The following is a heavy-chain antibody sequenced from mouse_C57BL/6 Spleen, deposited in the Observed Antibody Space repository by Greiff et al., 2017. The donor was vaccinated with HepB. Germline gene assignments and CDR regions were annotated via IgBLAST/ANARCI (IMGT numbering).Heavy chain of an antibody. CDR1: GFTFSDYG. CDR3: ARTDSKEAMDY. Sequence: EVHLVESGGGLVKPGGSLKLSCAASGFTFSDYGMHWVRQAPEKGLEWVAYISSGSSTIYYADTVKGRFTISRDNAKNTLFLQMTSLRSEDTAMYYCARTDSKEAMDYWGQGTSVTVSS. J-gene: IGHJ4*01. D-gene: IGHD2-5*01. CDR2: ISSGSSTI. V-gene: IGHV5-17*01.